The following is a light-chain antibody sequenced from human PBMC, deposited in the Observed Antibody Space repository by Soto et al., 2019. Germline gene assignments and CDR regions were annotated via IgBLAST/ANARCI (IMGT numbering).Light chain of an antibody. J-gene: IGKJ5*01. CDR1: HNINTY. CDR2: AAS. CDR3: QLSDSSLT. V-gene: IGKV1-39*01. Sequence: DIQMTQSPSSLSASVGDRVAITCRASHNINTYLNWYQQRPGKAPRLLIYAASSVQGGVPSRFSGSGSGIDFTLTISSLQPEDFATYYCQLSDSSLTFGQGTRLEIE.